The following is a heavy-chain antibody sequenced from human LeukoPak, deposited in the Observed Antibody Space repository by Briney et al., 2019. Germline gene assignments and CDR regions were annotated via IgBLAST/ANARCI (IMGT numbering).Heavy chain of an antibody. CDR1: GGSISSGSYY. V-gene: IGHV4-61*01. CDR3: ARDDGVYGGYYFDY. Sequence: SETLSLTCTVSGGSISSGSYYWSWIRQPPGKGLEWIGYIYYSGSTNYNPSLKSRVTISVDTSKNQFSLKLSSVTAADTAVYYCARDDGVYGGYYFDYWGQGTLVTVSS. J-gene: IGHJ4*02. CDR2: IYYSGST. D-gene: IGHD5/OR15-5a*01.